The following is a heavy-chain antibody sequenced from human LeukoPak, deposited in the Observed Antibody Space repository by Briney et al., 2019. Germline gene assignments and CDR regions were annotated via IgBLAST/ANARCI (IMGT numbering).Heavy chain of an antibody. V-gene: IGHV3-7*01. D-gene: IGHD1-26*01. CDR1: GFIFSNYW. CDR2: INEAGNDK. Sequence: HPGGSLRLSCAASGFIFSNYWMTWVRQAPGKGREWVANINEAGNDKYYVDSVTGRFTMSRDNAKNSLYLQMNSLRAEDTAVYYCARDPPVVGATRNFAFDIWGQGTMVTVSS. J-gene: IGHJ3*02. CDR3: ARDPPVVGATRNFAFDI.